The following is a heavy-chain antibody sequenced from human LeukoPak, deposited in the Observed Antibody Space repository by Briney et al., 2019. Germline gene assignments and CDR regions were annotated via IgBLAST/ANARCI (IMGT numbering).Heavy chain of an antibody. V-gene: IGHV6-1*01. J-gene: IGHJ4*02. D-gene: IGHD5-24*01. CDR1: GDSVSSNSAA. CDR3: ARGGRRMASHSYYFDY. Sequence: PSQTLSLTCAISGDSVSSNSAAWNWIRQSPSRGLEWLGRTYYRSKWYNDYAVSVKSRITINPDTSKNQFSLQLNSVTPEDTAVYYCARGGRRMASHSYYFDYWGQGTLVTVSS. CDR2: TYYRSKWYN.